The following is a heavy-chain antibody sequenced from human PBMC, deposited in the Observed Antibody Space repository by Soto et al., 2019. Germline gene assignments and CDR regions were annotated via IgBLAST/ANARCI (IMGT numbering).Heavy chain of an antibody. CDR1: GFTFCDYY. V-gene: IGHV3-11*01. CDR3: ARERWRSGYYAQFDP. CDR2: ISSSGSTI. Sequence: PGGSLRLSCAASGFTFCDYYMSWIRQAPGKGLEWVSYISSSGSTIYYADSVKGRFTISRDNAKNSLYLQMNSLRAEDTAVYYCARERWRSGYYAQFDPWGQGTLVTVSS. J-gene: IGHJ5*02. D-gene: IGHD3-3*01.